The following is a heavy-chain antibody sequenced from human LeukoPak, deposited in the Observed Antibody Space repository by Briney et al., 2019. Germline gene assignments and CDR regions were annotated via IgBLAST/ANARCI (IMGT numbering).Heavy chain of an antibody. CDR3: ANPQGGSGSLSAKGFDY. CDR1: GFTFSSYS. V-gene: IGHV3-23*01. J-gene: IGHJ4*02. Sequence: GGSLRLSCAASGFTFSSYSMNWVRQAPGKGLEWVSAISGSGGSTYYADSVKGRFTISRDNSKNTLYLQMNSLRAEDTAVYYCANPQGGSGSLSAKGFDYWGQGTLVTVSS. CDR2: ISGSGGST. D-gene: IGHD3-10*01.